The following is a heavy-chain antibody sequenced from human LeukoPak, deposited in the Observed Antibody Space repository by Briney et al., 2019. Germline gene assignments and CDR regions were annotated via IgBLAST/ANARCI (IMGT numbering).Heavy chain of an antibody. CDR3: ARAPPEESWLVYFDS. Sequence: SETLSLTCAVYGGSFSGYYWSGSLSPPAKGLLGFVYINYSGTTNYNPSLNSRVTISVDTPKNQLSLKLSSVTPADTAIYYCARAPPEESWLVYFDSWGQGTLVTVSS. D-gene: IGHD6-19*01. V-gene: IGHV4-59*01. CDR1: GGSFSGYY. CDR2: INYSGTT. J-gene: IGHJ4*02.